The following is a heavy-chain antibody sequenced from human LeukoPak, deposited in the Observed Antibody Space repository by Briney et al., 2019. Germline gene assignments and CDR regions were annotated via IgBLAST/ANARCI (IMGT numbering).Heavy chain of an antibody. V-gene: IGHV4-34*01. CDR1: GGSFRGYF. D-gene: IGHD5-18*01. CDR3: ARGLVDTGKAFDI. CDR2: INHSGST. J-gene: IGHJ3*02. Sequence: SETLSLTCAVYGGSFRGYFWSWIRQPPGKGLEWIGEINHSGSTNYNPSLKSRVTISVDTSKNQFSLKLSSVTAADTAVYYCARGLVDTGKAFDIWGQGTMVTVSS.